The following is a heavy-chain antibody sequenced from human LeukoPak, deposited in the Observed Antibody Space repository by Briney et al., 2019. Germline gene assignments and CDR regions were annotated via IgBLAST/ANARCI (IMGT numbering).Heavy chain of an antibody. V-gene: IGHV3-23*01. D-gene: IGHD3-10*01. CDR3: AKDVTYFYGTETYFDS. CDR1: GFIFTNYA. CDR2: ISGSGASI. J-gene: IGHJ4*02. Sequence: GGSLRLSCAASGFIFTNYAMSWVRQAPGKGLEWVSSISGSGASIYYADFVKGRFTISRDNSKNTLYLQMTSLRVEDTAIYFCAKDVTYFYGTETYFDSWGQGTLVSASS.